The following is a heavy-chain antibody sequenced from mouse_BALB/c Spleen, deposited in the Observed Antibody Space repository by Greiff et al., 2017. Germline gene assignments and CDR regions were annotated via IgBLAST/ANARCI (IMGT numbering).Heavy chain of an antibody. CDR3: ARSGYGNYEGVDY. J-gene: IGHJ2*01. Sequence: EVQLVESGGGLVQPGGSRKLSCAASGFTFSSFGMHWVRQAPEKGLEWVAYISSGSSTIYYADTVKGRFTISRDNPKNTLFLQMTSLRSEDTAMYYCARSGYGNYEGVDYWGQGTTLTVSS. CDR2: ISSGSSTI. V-gene: IGHV5-17*02. D-gene: IGHD2-10*02. CDR1: GFTFSSFG.